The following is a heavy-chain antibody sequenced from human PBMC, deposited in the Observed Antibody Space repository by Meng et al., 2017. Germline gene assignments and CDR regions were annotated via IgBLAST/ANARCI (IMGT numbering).Heavy chain of an antibody. J-gene: IGHJ4*02. Sequence: QGVLQESGPALVRPSATLSLTCTVSGGSVSSGSYYWSWIRQPPGKGLEWIGYIYYSGSTNYNPSLKSRVTISVDTSKNQFSLKLSSVTAADTAVYYCARDCSGGSCYSIGVRGQGTLVTVSS. CDR2: IYYSGST. V-gene: IGHV4-61*01. CDR3: ARDCSGGSCYSIGV. D-gene: IGHD2-15*01. CDR1: GGSVSSGSYY.